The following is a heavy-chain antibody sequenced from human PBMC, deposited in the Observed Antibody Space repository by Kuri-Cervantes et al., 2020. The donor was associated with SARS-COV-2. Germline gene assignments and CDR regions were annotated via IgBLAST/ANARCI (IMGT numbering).Heavy chain of an antibody. J-gene: IGHJ4*02. D-gene: IGHD3-16*02. V-gene: IGHV3-23*01. CDR2: ISGSGGFT. Sequence: GESLKISCAASGFTFSSYAMSWVRQAPGKGLEWVSAISGSGGFTYYADSVKGRFTISRDNSKDTLFLQMNSLRAEDTAVYFCVRWDRYAFWGQGTLVTVSS. CDR3: VRWDRYAF. CDR1: GFTFSSYA.